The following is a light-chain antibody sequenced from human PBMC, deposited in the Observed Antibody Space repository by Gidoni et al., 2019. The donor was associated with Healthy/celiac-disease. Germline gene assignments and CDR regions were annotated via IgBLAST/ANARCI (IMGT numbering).Light chain of an antibody. CDR2: GAS. V-gene: IGKV3-15*01. J-gene: IGKJ1*01. Sequence: DIVMTQSPATLSVSPGERATLSCRASQSVSSNLAWYQQKPGQAPRLLSYGASTRATGIPARFSGSGSGTEFTLTINSLQSEDFAVYYCQQYNNWPRTFGQGTKVEIK. CDR3: QQYNNWPRT. CDR1: QSVSSN.